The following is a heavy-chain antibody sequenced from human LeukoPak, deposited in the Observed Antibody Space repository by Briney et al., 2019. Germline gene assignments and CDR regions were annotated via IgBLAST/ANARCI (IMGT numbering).Heavy chain of an antibody. Sequence: ASVKVSCKTSGYSFILYGISWVRQAPGQGPEWMGWISTSTGDTKYTQKFQGRVTLTTDTSTSTAYMELSSLRSDDTAVYYCARRAEGLDPWGQGTLVTVSS. J-gene: IGHJ5*02. CDR1: GYSFILYG. CDR2: ISTSTGDT. V-gene: IGHV1-18*01. CDR3: ARRAEGLDP.